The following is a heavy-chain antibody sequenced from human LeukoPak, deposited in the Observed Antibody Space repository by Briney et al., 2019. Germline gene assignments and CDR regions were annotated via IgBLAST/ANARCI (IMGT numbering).Heavy chain of an antibody. D-gene: IGHD3-22*01. J-gene: IGHJ4*02. CDR3: ARVLHKRNYDSSGFYVY. CDR1: GFTFSRYS. V-gene: IGHV3-48*04. Sequence: GGSLRLSCAASGFTFSRYSMNWVRQAPGKGLEWVSYISSSSSTIYYADSVKGRFTISRDNAKNSLYLQMNSLRAEDTAVYYCARVLHKRNYDSSGFYVYWGQGTLVTVSS. CDR2: ISSSSSTI.